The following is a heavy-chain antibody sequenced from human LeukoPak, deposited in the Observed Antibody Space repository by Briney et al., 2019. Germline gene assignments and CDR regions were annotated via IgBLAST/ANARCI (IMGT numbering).Heavy chain of an antibody. J-gene: IGHJ4*03. D-gene: IGHD3-22*01. CDR3: AKEVYSDSSGYFDY. CDR1: GSTFSSYA. CDR2: ISGSGTST. Sequence: GGSVRLSCAASGSTFSSYAMSWVRQAPGKGLEWGSGISGSGTSTYYADSVKGRFAISRDNSKNALYLQMNSLRADETAVYYCAKEVYSDSSGYFDYWGQGAL. V-gene: IGHV3-23*01.